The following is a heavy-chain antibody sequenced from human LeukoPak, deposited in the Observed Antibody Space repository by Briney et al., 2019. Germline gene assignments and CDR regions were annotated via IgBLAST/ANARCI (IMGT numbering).Heavy chain of an antibody. J-gene: IGHJ3*02. D-gene: IGHD2-8*01. CDR1: GFTFTDFA. CDR3: VKDAWPRNGIYDPFDI. V-gene: IGHV3-23*01. CDR2: VGGDYKT. Sequence: PGGSLRLSCAASGFTFTDFAMNWVRQAPGRGLEWVSFVGGDYKTFYRDSVQGRFTVSRDDSKNTLPLQMNNLRLEDTAIYYCVKDAWPRNGIYDPFDIWGPGTTVTVSS.